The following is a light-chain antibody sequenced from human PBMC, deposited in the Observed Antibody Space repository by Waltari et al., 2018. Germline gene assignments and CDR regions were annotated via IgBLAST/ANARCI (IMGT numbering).Light chain of an antibody. V-gene: IGLV1-44*01. CDR1: SSNIGSNT. Sequence: QSVLTQPPSASGTPGQRVTISCSGSSSNIGSNTVNWYQQQPGTAPKLLIYSNKQRPSGVPARFSGSKSGTSASLAISGLQSEDEADYYCAAWDDSLNGWVFGGGTKLTVL. J-gene: IGLJ3*02. CDR2: SNK. CDR3: AAWDDSLNGWV.